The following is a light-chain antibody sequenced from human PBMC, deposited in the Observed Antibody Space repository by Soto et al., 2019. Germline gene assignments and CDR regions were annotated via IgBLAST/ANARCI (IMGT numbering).Light chain of an antibody. V-gene: IGKV3D-15*01. CDR2: GAS. CDR1: QSISSY. J-gene: IGKJ3*01. Sequence: IVLTQSLATVSLPMGERATLPCRASQSISSYLAWYQQKPGRAPRLLIYGASTWASGVPARFSGSGSGTEFTLTISSLQAEDFTPYYCHQLNIYPHTFDEGTNVAIK. CDR3: HQLNIYPHT.